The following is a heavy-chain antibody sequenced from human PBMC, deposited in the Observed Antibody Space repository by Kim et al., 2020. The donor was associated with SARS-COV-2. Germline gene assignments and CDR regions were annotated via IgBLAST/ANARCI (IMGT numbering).Heavy chain of an antibody. V-gene: IGHV3-74*01. Sequence: GGSLRLSCAASGFTFSSYWMHWVRQAPGKGLVWVSRINSDRSSTSYADSVKGRFTISRDNAKNTLYLQMNRLRAEDTAVYYCARGQQLVQSFDYCGQGTLVTVSS. CDR1: GFTFSSYW. D-gene: IGHD6-13*01. CDR2: INSDRSST. J-gene: IGHJ4*02. CDR3: ARGQQLVQSFDY.